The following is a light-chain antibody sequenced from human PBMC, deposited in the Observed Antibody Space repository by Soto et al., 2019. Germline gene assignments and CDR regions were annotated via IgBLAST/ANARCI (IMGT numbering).Light chain of an antibody. Sequence: DIVMTQSPDSLAVSLGERATINCKSSQSVLSSSNNKNFLAWYQQKPGQSPKLLIYWASTRESGVPDRFSGSGSGTGFTLTISSLQAEDVAVYYCQQYYSIPYTFGQGTKLEIK. CDR2: WAS. J-gene: IGKJ2*01. CDR1: QSVLSSSNNKNF. CDR3: QQYYSIPYT. V-gene: IGKV4-1*01.